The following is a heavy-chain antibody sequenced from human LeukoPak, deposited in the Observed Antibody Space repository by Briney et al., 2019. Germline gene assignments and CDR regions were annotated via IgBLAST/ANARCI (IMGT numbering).Heavy chain of an antibody. Sequence: GASVKVSCKASGYTFTGYYMHWVRQAPGQGLEWVGWINPNSGGTNYAQKFQGRVTMTRDTSISTAYMELSRLRSDDTAVYYCAKAESGYSSSWYGNDAFDIWGQGTMVTVSS. J-gene: IGHJ3*02. CDR2: INPNSGGT. CDR3: AKAESGYSSSWYGNDAFDI. CDR1: GYTFTGYY. V-gene: IGHV1-2*02. D-gene: IGHD6-13*01.